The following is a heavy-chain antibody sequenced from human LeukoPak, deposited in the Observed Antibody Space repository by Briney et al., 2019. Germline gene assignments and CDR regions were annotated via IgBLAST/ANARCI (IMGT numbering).Heavy chain of an antibody. D-gene: IGHD4-17*01. CDR2: IGRSGGGT. CDR1: AFAFSTYA. V-gene: IGHV3-23*01. CDR3: AKAPGGYDYGDYGGDY. J-gene: IGHJ4*02. Sequence: GGSLRLSCAASAFAFSTYAMSWVRQAPGKGLEWVSVIGRSGGGTYYADSVKGRFTISRDNSKNTLYLQMNSLRAEDTAVYYCAKAPGGYDYGDYGGDYWGQGTLVTVSS.